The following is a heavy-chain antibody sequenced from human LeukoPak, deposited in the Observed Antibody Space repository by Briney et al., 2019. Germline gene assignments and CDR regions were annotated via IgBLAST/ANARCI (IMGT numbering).Heavy chain of an antibody. CDR1: GGSISSGDYY. D-gene: IGHD3-3*01. Sequence: SETLSLTCTVSGGSISSGDYYWSWIRQPPGKGLEWIGYIYYSGSTYYNPSLKSRFTISVDTSKNQFSLKLSSVTAADTAVYYCARAPPTYFWSGYGYYYMDVWGKGTTVTVSS. CDR2: IYYSGST. J-gene: IGHJ6*03. CDR3: ARAPPTYFWSGYGYYYMDV. V-gene: IGHV4-30-4*08.